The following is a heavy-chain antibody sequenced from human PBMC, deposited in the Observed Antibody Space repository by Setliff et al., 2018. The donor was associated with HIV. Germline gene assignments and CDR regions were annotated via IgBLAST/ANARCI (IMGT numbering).Heavy chain of an antibody. CDR3: ARRYGDYKIGDWFFDL. CDR1: GGSISSGGYY. D-gene: IGHD4-17*01. V-gene: IGHV4-31*11. Sequence: SETLSLTCAVSGGSISSGGYYWNWIRQHPGKGLEWIGYIYYSGTTYYNPSLKSRVTISVDKSKNQFSLKLNSVTAADTAVYYCARRYGDYKIGDWFFDLWGRGTLVTGSS. J-gene: IGHJ2*01. CDR2: IYYSGTT.